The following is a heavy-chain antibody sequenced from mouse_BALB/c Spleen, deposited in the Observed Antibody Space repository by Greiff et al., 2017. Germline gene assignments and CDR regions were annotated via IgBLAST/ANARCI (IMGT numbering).Heavy chain of an antibody. D-gene: IGHD2-1*01. Sequence: EVMLVESGGGLVQPGGSLKLSCAASGFTFSSYGMSWVRQTPDKRLELVATINSNGGSTYYPDSVKGRFTISRDNAKNTLYLQMSSLKSEDTAMYDCAREGGYGNYDYWGQGTTLTVSS. CDR3: AREGGYGNYDY. CDR2: INSNGGST. V-gene: IGHV5-6-3*01. J-gene: IGHJ2*01. CDR1: GFTFSSYG.